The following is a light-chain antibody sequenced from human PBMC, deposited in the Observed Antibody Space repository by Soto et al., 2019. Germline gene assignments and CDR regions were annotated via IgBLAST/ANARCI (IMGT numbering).Light chain of an antibody. J-gene: IGLJ2*01. CDR2: DVS. V-gene: IGLV2-14*01. CDR3: SSYTSSSTLVV. Sequence: QSVLTQPASVSGSPGQSITISCTGTSSDVGGYNYVSWYQQHPGKAPKLMIYDVSNRPSGVYNRFSGSKSGNTASLTISGRQAEDEADYYCSSYTSSSTLVVFGGGTKVTVL. CDR1: SSDVGGYNY.